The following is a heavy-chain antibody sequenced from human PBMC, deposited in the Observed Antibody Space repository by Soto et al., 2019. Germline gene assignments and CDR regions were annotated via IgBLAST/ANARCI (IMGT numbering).Heavy chain of an antibody. D-gene: IGHD3-22*01. CDR3: ARDPPETYYYDSSGQFDY. Sequence: XESLRLSCAASGFTFSDYYMSGIRQAAGKGLEWVSYISSSGSTIYYADSVKGRFTISRDNAKNSLYLQMNSLRAEDTAVYYCARDPPETYYYDSSGQFDYWGQGTLVTVSS. J-gene: IGHJ4*02. CDR2: ISSSGSTI. V-gene: IGHV3-11*01. CDR1: GFTFSDYY.